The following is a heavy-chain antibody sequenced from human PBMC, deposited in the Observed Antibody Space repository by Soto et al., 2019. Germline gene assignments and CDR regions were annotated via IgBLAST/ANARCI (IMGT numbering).Heavy chain of an antibody. Sequence: GESLKSSCKGSGYSFTSYLVGWVRQMPGKGLEWMGIIYPGDSDTRYSPSFQGQVTISADKSISTAYLQWNSLKASDTPMYYCATLVHGDYPGKYYYARDVWGQGTKVTDSS. CDR2: IYPGDSDT. D-gene: IGHD2-21*01. V-gene: IGHV5-51*01. CDR3: ATLVHGDYPGKYYYARDV. J-gene: IGHJ6*02. CDR1: GYSFTSYL.